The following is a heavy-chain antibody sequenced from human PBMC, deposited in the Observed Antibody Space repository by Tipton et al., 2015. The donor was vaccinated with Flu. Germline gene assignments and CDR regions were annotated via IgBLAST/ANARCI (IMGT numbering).Heavy chain of an antibody. CDR1: GFTFSGAA. CDR3: VRAIYNSDNY. J-gene: IGHJ4*02. Sequence: SLRLSCATSGFTFSGAAIYWVRQASGKGLEWVARIRSITNNYATVYAASVRGRFTISRDNPVNSMYMQMNSLRAEDTAVYYCVRAIYNSDNYSGQGTLVTVSS. V-gene: IGHV3-73*01. CDR2: IRSITNNYAT. D-gene: IGHD1-26*01.